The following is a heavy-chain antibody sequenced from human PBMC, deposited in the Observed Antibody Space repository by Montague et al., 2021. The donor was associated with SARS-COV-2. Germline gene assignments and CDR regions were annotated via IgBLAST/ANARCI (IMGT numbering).Heavy chain of an antibody. CDR1: GGSFTFYY. Sequence: SETLSLTCAVAGGSFTFYYWSWIRQPPGKGLEWVGEINHRESTNNNPSLKTRVTISVDTSKNQFSLKLSSVTAADTAVYYCARGQQEYGMNGDPNYWGQGTLVTVSP. V-gene: IGHV4-34*01. J-gene: IGHJ4*02. D-gene: IGHD2-8*01. CDR3: ARGQQEYGMNGDPNY. CDR2: INHREST.